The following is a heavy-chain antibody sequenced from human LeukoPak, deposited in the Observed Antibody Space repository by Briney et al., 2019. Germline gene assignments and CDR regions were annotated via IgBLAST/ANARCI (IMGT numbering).Heavy chain of an antibody. CDR2: INPNSGGT. Sequence: ASVKVSCKASGYTFTGYYMNWVRQAPGQGLEWMGWINPNSGGTNYAQKFQGRVTMTRDTSISTAYMELSRLRSDDTAVYYCARDQSRSLWFGELLYYYYYMDVWGKGTTVTVSS. CDR1: GYTFTGYY. D-gene: IGHD3-10*01. V-gene: IGHV1-2*02. CDR3: ARDQSRSLWFGELLYYYYYMDV. J-gene: IGHJ6*03.